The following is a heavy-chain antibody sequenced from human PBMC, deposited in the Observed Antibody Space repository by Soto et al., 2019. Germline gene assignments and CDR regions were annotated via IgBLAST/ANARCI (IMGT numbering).Heavy chain of an antibody. CDR2: ISRSSYI. Sequence: EVQLVESGGGLVKPGGSLRLSCAASGFTFSSYSMNWVRQAPGKGLEWVSSISRSSYIYYADSVKGRFTISRDNAKNALYLQVNSLRDEDTAVYYGARVGYSGSYHFAYWGQGTLVTVSS. CDR1: GFTFSSYS. V-gene: IGHV3-21*01. CDR3: ARVGYSGSYHFAY. J-gene: IGHJ4*02. D-gene: IGHD1-26*01.